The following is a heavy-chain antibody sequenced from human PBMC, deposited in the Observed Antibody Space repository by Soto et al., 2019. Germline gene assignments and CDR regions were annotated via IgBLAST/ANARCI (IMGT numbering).Heavy chain of an antibody. CDR2: INPSGGST. D-gene: IGHD3-9*01. V-gene: IGHV1-46*01. Sequence: ASVKVSCKASGYTFTSYYMHWVRQAPGQGLEWMGIINPSGGSTSYAQKFQGRVTISVDTSKNQFSLKLRSVTAADTAVYYCARQGNYDILTGYFDYWGQGTLVTVSS. J-gene: IGHJ4*02. CDR1: GYTFTSYY. CDR3: ARQGNYDILTGYFDY.